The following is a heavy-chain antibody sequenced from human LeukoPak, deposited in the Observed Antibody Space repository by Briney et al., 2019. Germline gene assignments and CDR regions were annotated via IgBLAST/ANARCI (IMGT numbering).Heavy chain of an antibody. CDR1: GFTFSHFA. CDR2: IWYDGSNK. V-gene: IGHV3-33*08. J-gene: IGHJ3*02. Sequence: PGGSLRLSCAASGFTFSHFAMHWVRQAPGKGLEWVAVIWYDGSNKYYADSVKGRFTISRDNSKNTLYLQMNSLRAEDTAVYYCARDYYYDSSGYQPDAFDIWGQGTMVTVSS. D-gene: IGHD3-22*01. CDR3: ARDYYYDSSGYQPDAFDI.